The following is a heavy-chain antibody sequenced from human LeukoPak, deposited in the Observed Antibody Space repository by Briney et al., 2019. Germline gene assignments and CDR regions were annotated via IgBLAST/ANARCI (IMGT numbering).Heavy chain of an antibody. D-gene: IGHD5-18*01. CDR1: GGSFSGYY. J-gene: IGHJ3*02. CDR3: ARSEYSYGADAFDI. Sequence: SETLSLTCAVYGGSFSGYYWSWIRQPPGKGLEWIGYIYYSRSTNYSPSLKSRVTISVDTSKNQFSLKLSSVTAADTAVYYCARSEYSYGADAFDIWGQGTMVAVSS. CDR2: IYYSRST. V-gene: IGHV4-59*01.